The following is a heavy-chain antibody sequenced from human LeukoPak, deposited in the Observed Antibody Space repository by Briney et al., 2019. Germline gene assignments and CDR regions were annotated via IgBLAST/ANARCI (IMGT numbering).Heavy chain of an antibody. V-gene: IGHV3-33*08. CDR2: IWYDGSND. Sequence: GGSLRLSCAASGFTFSNYAMHWVRQAPGKGLEWVAVIWYDGSNDYYADSVKGRFTISRDNSKNTLYLQMSSLRAEDTAVYYCAREDDCSSTSCYRGPFDYWGQGTLVTVSS. CDR1: GFTFSNYA. CDR3: AREDDCSSTSCYRGPFDY. J-gene: IGHJ4*02. D-gene: IGHD2-2*02.